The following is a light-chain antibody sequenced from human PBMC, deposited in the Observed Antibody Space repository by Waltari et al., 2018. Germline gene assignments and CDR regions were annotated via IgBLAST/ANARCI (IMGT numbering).Light chain of an antibody. CDR2: TNS. J-gene: IGLJ2*01. Sequence: QSVLTQPPSVSGAPGQRVTISCTGSSSNIGAGYDVHWYQQLPGTAPKLLIYTNSHRPSGVPDRFSCYKSGTSASLAITGLQAEDEADYYCQSYDNSLSGIFGGGTKLTVL. CDR1: SSNIGAGYD. V-gene: IGLV1-40*01. CDR3: QSYDNSLSGI.